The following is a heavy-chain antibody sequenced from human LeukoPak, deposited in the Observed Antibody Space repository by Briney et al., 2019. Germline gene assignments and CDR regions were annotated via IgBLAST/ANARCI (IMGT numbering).Heavy chain of an antibody. Sequence: GGSLRLSCIASGLTSSILEMNWVRQAPGKGLEWVSYISSSGSTIYYADSVKGRFTISRDNAKNSLCLQMNSLRAEDTAVYYCAKDREGLSSGYDLEYFDYWGQGTLVTVSS. CDR1: GLTSSILE. J-gene: IGHJ4*02. CDR3: AKDREGLSSGYDLEYFDY. D-gene: IGHD5-12*01. V-gene: IGHV3-48*03. CDR2: ISSSGSTI.